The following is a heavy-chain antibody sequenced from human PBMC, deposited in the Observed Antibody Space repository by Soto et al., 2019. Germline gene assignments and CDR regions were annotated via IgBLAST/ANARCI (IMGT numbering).Heavy chain of an antibody. D-gene: IGHD4-17*01. J-gene: IGHJ4*02. CDR3: ARRYGDYFDY. CDR1: GGSISSYY. Sequence: QVQLQESGPGLVKPSETLSLTCTVSGGSISSYYWSWLRQPPGKGLEWIGYIYYSGSTNYNPSLKSRVTISVDTSKTQFSRKLTSVTSADTAVYYCARRYGDYFDYWGQGTLVTVSS. V-gene: IGHV4-59*08. CDR2: IYYSGST.